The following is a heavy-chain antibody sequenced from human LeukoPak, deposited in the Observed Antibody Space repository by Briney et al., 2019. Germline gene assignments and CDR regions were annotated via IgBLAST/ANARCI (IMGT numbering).Heavy chain of an antibody. V-gene: IGHV4-59*05. Sequence: PSETLSLTCTVSGGAISSYYWSCIRQPPGKGLEWLGSIYYSGSTYYNPSLKSRVTISVDTSKNQFSLKLSSVTAADTAVYYCARVPNWFDPWGQGTLVTVSS. CDR1: GGAISSYY. J-gene: IGHJ5*02. CDR3: ARVPNWFDP. CDR2: IYYSGST.